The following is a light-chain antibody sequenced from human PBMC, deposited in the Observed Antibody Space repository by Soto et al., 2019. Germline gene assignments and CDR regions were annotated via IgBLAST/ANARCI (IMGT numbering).Light chain of an antibody. CDR2: EVS. CDR3: SSYTSSSTYV. V-gene: IGLV2-14*01. J-gene: IGLJ1*01. Sequence: QSALTQPPSVSGSPGQSITIFCTGTSSDVGGYNYVSWYQQHPGKAPKLMIYEVSNRPSGVSNRFSGSKSGNTASLTISGLQAADEADYYCSSYTSSSTYVFGTGTKLTVL. CDR1: SSDVGGYNY.